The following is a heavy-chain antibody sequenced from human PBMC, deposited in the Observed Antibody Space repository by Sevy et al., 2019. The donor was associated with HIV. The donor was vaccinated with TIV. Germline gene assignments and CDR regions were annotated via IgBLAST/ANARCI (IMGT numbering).Heavy chain of an antibody. CDR2: IYYGGST. Sequence: SETLSLTCTVSGGSISSYYWSWIRQPPGKGLEWVGYIYYGGSTAYNPSLKSRLTISVDTSKNQFSLKLTSVTAPDTAVYYCARGRIKGRWAVDYWGQGTLVTVSS. CDR1: GGSISSYY. CDR3: ARGRIKGRWAVDY. D-gene: IGHD3-16*01. V-gene: IGHV4-59*01. J-gene: IGHJ4*02.